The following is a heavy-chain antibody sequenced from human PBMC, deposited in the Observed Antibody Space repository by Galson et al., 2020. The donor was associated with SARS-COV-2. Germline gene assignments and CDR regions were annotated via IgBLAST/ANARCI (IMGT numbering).Heavy chain of an antibody. D-gene: IGHD5-12*01. V-gene: IGHV4-59*01. Sequence: ASETLSLTCTVSGGSISGYYWSWIRQPPGKGLEWIGYIYDSGTTSYNPSLKSRVTISVDTSKSRISLKLSSVTAADTALYYCARGGDGYNYFDYWGQGTLATVSS. CDR2: IYDSGTT. CDR1: GGSISGYY. CDR3: ARGGDGYNYFDY. J-gene: IGHJ4*02.